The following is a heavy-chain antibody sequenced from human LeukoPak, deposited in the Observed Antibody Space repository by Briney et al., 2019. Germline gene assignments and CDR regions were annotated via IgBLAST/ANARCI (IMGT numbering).Heavy chain of an antibody. CDR3: ARGITMIVVVISLSWFDP. V-gene: IGHV4-34*01. D-gene: IGHD3-22*01. Sequence: SETLSLTCAGYGGSFSGYYWSWIRQPPGKGLEWIGEINHSGSTNYNPSLKSRVTISVDTSKNQFSLKLSSVTAADTAVYYCARGITMIVVVISLSWFDPWGQGTLVTVSS. J-gene: IGHJ5*02. CDR2: INHSGST. CDR1: GGSFSGYY.